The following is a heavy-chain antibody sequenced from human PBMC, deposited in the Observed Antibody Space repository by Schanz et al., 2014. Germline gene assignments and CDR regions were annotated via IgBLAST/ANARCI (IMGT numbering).Heavy chain of an antibody. J-gene: IGHJ6*02. CDR2: IYYSGST. CDR3: ARAEINSGYARYYYGMDV. Sequence: QVQLQESGPGLVKSSETLSLTCTVSGGSIRSGGYSWSWIRQPPGKGLEWIGYIYYSGSTYYNPSLKSRVPISVDTSKNKFSLKLSSVTAADTAVYYCARAEINSGYARYYYGMDVWGQGTTVTVSS. CDR1: GGSIRSGGYS. D-gene: IGHD5-12*01. V-gene: IGHV4-30-4*07.